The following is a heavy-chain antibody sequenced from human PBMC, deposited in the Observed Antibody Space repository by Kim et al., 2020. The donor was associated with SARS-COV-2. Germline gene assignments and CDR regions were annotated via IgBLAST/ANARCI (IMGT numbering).Heavy chain of an antibody. CDR2: INHSGST. CDR1: GGSFSGYY. D-gene: IGHD2-2*01. J-gene: IGHJ5*02. CDR3: ARKRARGHRYCSSTSCYPRNWFDP. V-gene: IGHV4-34*01. Sequence: SQTLSLTCAVYGGSFSGYYWSWIRQPPGKGLEWIGEINHSGSTNYNPSLKSRVTISVDTSKNQFSLKLSSVTAADTAVYYCARKRARGHRYCSSTSCYPRNWFDPWGQGTLVTVSS.